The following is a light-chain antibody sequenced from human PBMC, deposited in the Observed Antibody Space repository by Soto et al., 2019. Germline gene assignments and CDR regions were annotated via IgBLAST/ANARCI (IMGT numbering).Light chain of an antibody. J-gene: IGLJ1*01. CDR2: TTN. CDR3: AAWDDSLNGHV. Sequence: QSVLTQLHSASGTPGQRVTISCSGSSSNIGTSSVHWFQQLPGTAPKLLISTTNQRPSGVPERFSGSKSGTSASLAISGLQSEDEADYYCAAWDDSLNGHVFGTRTKVTVL. V-gene: IGLV1-44*01. CDR1: SSNIGTSS.